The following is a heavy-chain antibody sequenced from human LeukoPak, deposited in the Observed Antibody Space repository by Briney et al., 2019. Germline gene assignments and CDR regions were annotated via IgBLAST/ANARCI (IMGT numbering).Heavy chain of an antibody. CDR1: GFIFSSYG. CDR2: ISYDGSNK. V-gene: IGHV3-30*19. Sequence: QPGRSLRLSCAASGFIFSSYGMHWVRQAPGKGLEWVAVISYDGSNKYYADSVKGRFTISRDNSKNTLYLQMNSLRAEDTAVYYCAKDSLAAAGKFDYWGQGTLVTVSS. D-gene: IGHD6-13*01. CDR3: AKDSLAAAGKFDY. J-gene: IGHJ4*02.